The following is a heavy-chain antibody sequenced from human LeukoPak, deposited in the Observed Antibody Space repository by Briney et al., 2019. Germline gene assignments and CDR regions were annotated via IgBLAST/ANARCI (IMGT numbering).Heavy chain of an antibody. CDR3: MSAHGY. J-gene: IGHJ4*02. V-gene: IGHV3-7*01. Sequence: PGGSLRLSCVVSGYSFSSNMMSWVRQAPGKGLEWVATILPGGRESYRVDSVKGRFTISRDNAKNSLYLQMNSLRAEDTAVYYCMSAHGYWGQGTLVTV. CDR2: ILPGGRES. CDR1: GYSFSSNM.